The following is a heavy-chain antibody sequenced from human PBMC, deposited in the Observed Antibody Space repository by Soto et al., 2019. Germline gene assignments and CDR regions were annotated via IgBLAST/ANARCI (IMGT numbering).Heavy chain of an antibody. CDR2: IYYSGST. CDR3: ASLVERYCSGGSCPFMDV. CDR1: GYSISSCSY. D-gene: IGHD2-15*01. Sequence: WETLSLTCTVSGYSISSCSYWGWIRQPRGKGLECIVSIYYSGSTYYHPSLKSRVTISVDTSKNQFSLKLSSVTAADTAVYYCASLVERYCSGGSCPFMDVWGQGTTVTVSS. V-gene: IGHV4-38-2*02. J-gene: IGHJ6*02.